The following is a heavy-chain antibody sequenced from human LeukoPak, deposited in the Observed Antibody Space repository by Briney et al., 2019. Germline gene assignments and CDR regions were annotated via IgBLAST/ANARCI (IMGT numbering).Heavy chain of an antibody. V-gene: IGHV3-74*01. CDR2: IISDGSST. D-gene: IGHD3-10*01. Sequence: PGGSLRLSCAVSGFTFRSYWMHWVRQAPGKGLVWVSRIISDGSSTSYADSVKGRFTISRDNAKNTLYLQMNSLRAEDTAVYYCARETSLLYYYGSGSYYLNWFDPWGQGTLVTVSS. CDR1: GFTFRSYW. CDR3: ARETSLLYYYGSGSYYLNWFDP. J-gene: IGHJ5*02.